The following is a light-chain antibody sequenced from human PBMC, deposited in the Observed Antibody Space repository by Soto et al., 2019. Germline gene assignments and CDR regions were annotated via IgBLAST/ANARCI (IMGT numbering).Light chain of an antibody. Sequence: QTVVTQEPSLTVSPGGTVTLTCASSTGAVTSGYYPNWFQQRPGQAPRALIYSTSNKYSWTPARFSGSLPGGKAALTLSGVQPEDEAEYYCLLYYGSYWVFGGGTKLTVL. CDR1: TGAVTSGYY. CDR2: STS. CDR3: LLYYGSYWV. J-gene: IGLJ3*02. V-gene: IGLV7-43*01.